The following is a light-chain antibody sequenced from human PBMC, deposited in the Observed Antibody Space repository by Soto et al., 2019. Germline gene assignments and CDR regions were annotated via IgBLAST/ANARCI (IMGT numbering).Light chain of an antibody. CDR3: SSFAVSSSFV. V-gene: IGLV2-8*01. CDR1: SNDVGGYNY. J-gene: IGLJ1*01. Sequence: SVLTQPPSASGSPGQSVTISCTGTSNDVGGYNYVSWYQQHPGKAPKLMIYEVNKRPSGVPDRFSGSKSGNTASLTVSGLQAEGEADYYCSSFAVSSSFVFGTGTKVTVL. CDR2: EVN.